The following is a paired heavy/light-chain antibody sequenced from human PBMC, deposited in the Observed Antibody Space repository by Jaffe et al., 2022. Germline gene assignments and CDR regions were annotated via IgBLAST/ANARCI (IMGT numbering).Heavy chain of an antibody. V-gene: IGHV4-59*01. CDR1: GGSISSYY. J-gene: IGHJ2*01. Sequence: QVQLQESGPGLVKPSETLSLTCTVSGGSISSYYWSWIRQPPGKGLEWIGYIYYSGSTNYNPSLKSRVTISGDTSKNQFSLKLSSVTAADTAVYYCARDRDTMVQGGWYFDLWGRGTLVTVSS. CDR3: ARDRDTMVQGGWYFDL. CDR2: IYYSGST. D-gene: IGHD3-10*01.
Light chain of an antibody. J-gene: IGLJ2*01. Sequence: QSVLTQPPSVSGAPGQRVSISCTGSSSNIGTGYEVHWYQQLPGTAPKLLIYGNTNRPSGVPDRFSGSKSGTSASLAITGLQAEDEADYYCQSYDSSLSGSRVFGGGTKLTVL. V-gene: IGLV1-40*01. CDR1: SSNIGTGYE. CDR2: GNT. CDR3: QSYDSSLSGSRV.